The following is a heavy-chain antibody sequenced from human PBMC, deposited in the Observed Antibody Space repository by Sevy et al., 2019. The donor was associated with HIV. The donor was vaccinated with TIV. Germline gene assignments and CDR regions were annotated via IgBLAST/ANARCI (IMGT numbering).Heavy chain of an antibody. Sequence: GESLKISCAASGFTFSSYNMNWVRQAPGKGLEWVSFVFSSSSYIYYADSVKGRFTISRDNAKNSLYLQMNSLRAEDTAGYYCARDKTILEGRYGMDVWGQGTTVTVSS. D-gene: IGHD3-3*01. CDR2: VFSSSSYI. CDR1: GFTFSSYN. V-gene: IGHV3-21*01. J-gene: IGHJ6*02. CDR3: ARDKTILEGRYGMDV.